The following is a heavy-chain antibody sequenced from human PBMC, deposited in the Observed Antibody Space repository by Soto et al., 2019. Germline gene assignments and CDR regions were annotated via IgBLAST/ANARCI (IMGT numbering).Heavy chain of an antibody. CDR3: ARTKVAAGDYYYYMDV. CDR1: GASIRNYY. D-gene: IGHD6-13*01. Sequence: SETLSLTCTVSGASIRNYYWSWIRQPPGKGLEWIGYMYFSGSTNYNPSLKSRVTTSVDTSKSQFSLKLSSVTATDTAVYYCARTKVAAGDYYYYMDVWGKGTTVTVSS. V-gene: IGHV4-4*09. J-gene: IGHJ6*03. CDR2: MYFSGST.